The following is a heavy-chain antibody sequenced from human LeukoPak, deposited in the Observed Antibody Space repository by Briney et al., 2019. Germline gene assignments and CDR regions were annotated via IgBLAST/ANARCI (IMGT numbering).Heavy chain of an antibody. V-gene: IGHV2-5*02. CDR1: GFSLSTSGVG. J-gene: IGHJ4*02. CDR3: VHRRIYSPFDY. CDR2: IYWDDDK. Sequence: SGPTLVXPTQTLTLTCTFFGFSLSTSGVGVGWIRQPPGKAPEWLALIYWDDDKRYNSSLKSRLTITKDTSKNQVVLTMTNVDPVDTATYYCVHRRIYSPFDYWGQGALVTVSS. D-gene: IGHD4-11*01.